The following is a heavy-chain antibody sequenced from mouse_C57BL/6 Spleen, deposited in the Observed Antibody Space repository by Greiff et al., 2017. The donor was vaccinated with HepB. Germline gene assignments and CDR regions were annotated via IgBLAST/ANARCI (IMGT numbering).Heavy chain of an antibody. CDR1: GYAFSSSW. D-gene: IGHD2-3*01. Sequence: VQLQQSGPELVKPGASVKISCKASGYAFSSSWMNWVKQRPGKGLEWIGRIYPGDGDTNYNGKFKGKATLTADKSSSTAYMQLSSLTSEDSAVYFCARFDGYYDYWGQCTTLTVSS. CDR3: ARFDGYYDY. V-gene: IGHV1-82*01. CDR2: IYPGDGDT. J-gene: IGHJ2*01.